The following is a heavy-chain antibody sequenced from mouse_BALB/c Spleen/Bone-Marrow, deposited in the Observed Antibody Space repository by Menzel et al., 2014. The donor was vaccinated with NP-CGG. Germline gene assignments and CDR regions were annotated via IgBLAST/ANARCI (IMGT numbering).Heavy chain of an antibody. CDR3: ARDYGFDAVFAWFVY. Sequence: QVQLQQSGAELVKPGASVKLSCKASGYTFTSYWMHWVKQRPGQGLEWIGEINPSNGRTNYNEKFKSKATLTVDISSGTAYMQLSSLTSEDSAVYYCARDYGFDAVFAWFVYWGQGTLVTVSA. CDR2: INPSNGRT. J-gene: IGHJ3*01. CDR1: GYTFTSYW. D-gene: IGHD2-14*01. V-gene: IGHV1S81*02.